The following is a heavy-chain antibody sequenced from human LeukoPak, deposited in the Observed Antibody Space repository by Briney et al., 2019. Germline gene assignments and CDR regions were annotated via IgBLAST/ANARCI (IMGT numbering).Heavy chain of an antibody. V-gene: IGHV3-30*04. J-gene: IGHJ4*02. Sequence: GGSLRLSCAASGFTFSSYAMHWVRQAPGKGLGWVAVISYDGSNKYYADSVKGRFTISRDNSKNTLYLQMNSLRAEDTAVYYCAREAYSYGYIDYWGQGTLVTVSS. CDR2: ISYDGSNK. CDR1: GFTFSSYA. CDR3: AREAYSYGYIDY. D-gene: IGHD5-18*01.